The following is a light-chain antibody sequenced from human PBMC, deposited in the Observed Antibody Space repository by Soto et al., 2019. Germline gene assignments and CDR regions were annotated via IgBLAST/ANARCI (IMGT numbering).Light chain of an antibody. V-gene: IGKV3-15*01. Sequence: EIVMTQSPANLSVSPGERATLSCRASQSVSSNLAWDQQKPGQAPRLLIYGASTRATGIPARFSGSGSGTEFTLTISSLQAEDFAVYYCQQYNNWPPWTFGHGTKVDI. CDR2: GAS. CDR1: QSVSSN. CDR3: QQYNNWPPWT. J-gene: IGKJ1*01.